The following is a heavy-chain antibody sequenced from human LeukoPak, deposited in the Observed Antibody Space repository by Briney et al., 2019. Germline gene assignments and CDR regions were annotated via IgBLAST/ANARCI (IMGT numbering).Heavy chain of an antibody. D-gene: IGHD3-10*01. CDR3: ARQDYYGSGSYSTPDAFDI. J-gene: IGHJ3*02. V-gene: IGHV4-39*01. Sequence: GSLRLSCAASGFPFSSYGMYWVRQPPGKGLEWIGSIYYSGSTYYNPSLKSRVTISVDTSKNQFSLKLSSVTAADTAVYYCARQDYYGSGSYSTPDAFDIWGQGTMVTVSS. CDR1: GFPFSSYGMY. CDR2: IYYSGST.